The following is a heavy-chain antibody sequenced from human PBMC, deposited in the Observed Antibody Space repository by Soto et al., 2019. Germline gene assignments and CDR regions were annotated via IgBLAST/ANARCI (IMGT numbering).Heavy chain of an antibody. D-gene: IGHD2-2*02. CDR3: SRARYCTSPSCYNHYYYGMDI. CDR2: IGVYNGKT. V-gene: IGHV1-18*04. CDR1: GYTFTKYG. J-gene: IGHJ6*02. Sequence: QEQLVQSGGEVKKPGASVRVSCKASGYTFTKYGITCVRQAPGQGLEWMGWIGVYNGKTNYARKLQGRVIMTADTSASTAYMELRSLRSDDTAVYYCSRARYCTSPSCYNHYYYGMDIWGQGTTVSVS.